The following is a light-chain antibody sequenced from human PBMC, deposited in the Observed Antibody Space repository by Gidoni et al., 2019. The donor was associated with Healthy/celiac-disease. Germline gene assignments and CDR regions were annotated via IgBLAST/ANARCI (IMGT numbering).Light chain of an antibody. CDR1: QSVSSSY. V-gene: IGKV3-20*01. J-gene: IGKJ1*01. CDR2: GAS. Sequence: IVLTHSLGTLSLSTVARATLSCRASQSVSSSYLAWYQQKPGQAPRLLIYGASSRATGIPDRFSGSGSGTDVTLTISRLEPEDFAVYYCQQYGSSPRTFGQGTKVEIK. CDR3: QQYGSSPRT.